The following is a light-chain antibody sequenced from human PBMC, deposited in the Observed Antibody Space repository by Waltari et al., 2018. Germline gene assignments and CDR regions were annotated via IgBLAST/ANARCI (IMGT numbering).Light chain of an antibody. CDR2: GAS. CDR3: QHFVRLPVT. CDR1: QSVNRA. V-gene: IGKV3-20*01. Sequence: LVLTQSPGTLSLSPGERATLSCRASQSVNRALTWYQLKPGQAPRLLIYGASNRATGIPDRFSGSGSGTDFSLTISRLEPEDFAVYYCQHFVRLPVTFGQGTKVEIK. J-gene: IGKJ1*01.